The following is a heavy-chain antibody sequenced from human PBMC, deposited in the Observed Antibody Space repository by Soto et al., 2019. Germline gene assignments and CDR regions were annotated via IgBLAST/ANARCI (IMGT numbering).Heavy chain of an antibody. V-gene: IGHV3-23*01. CDR1: GFTFSSYA. D-gene: IGHD3-22*01. CDR2: ISGSGGST. J-gene: IGHJ4*02. CDR3: AKDMGPYDSSGYSNYFDY. Sequence: GGSLRLSCAASGFTFSSYAMSWVRQAPGKGLEWVSAISGSGGSTYYADSVKGRFTISRDNSKNTLYLQMNSLRAEDTAVSYCAKDMGPYDSSGYSNYFDYWGQGTLVTVSS.